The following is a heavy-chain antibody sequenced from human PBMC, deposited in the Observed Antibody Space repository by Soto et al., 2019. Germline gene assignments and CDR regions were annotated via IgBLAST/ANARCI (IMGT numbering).Heavy chain of an antibody. V-gene: IGHV3-23*01. D-gene: IGHD3-16*02. Sequence: GGSLRLSCAASGFAFSSYAMSWVRQAPGKGLEWVSSISGSTSGTYYADAVKGRFTISRDNSNNTLYLQMNSLRAEDTAVYYCAQDRGFIDPFDYWGQGALVTVSS. CDR3: AQDRGFIDPFDY. J-gene: IGHJ4*02. CDR2: ISGSTSGT. CDR1: GFAFSSYA.